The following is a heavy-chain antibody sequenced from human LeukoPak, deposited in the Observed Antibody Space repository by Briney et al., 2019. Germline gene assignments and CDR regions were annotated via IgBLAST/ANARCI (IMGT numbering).Heavy chain of an antibody. Sequence: ASAKVSCKASGYTFTGYYMHWVRQAPGQGLEWMGWINPNSGGTNHAQKFQGRVTVTRDTSISTAYMELSRLRSDDTAVYYCARRQVGAPGPWGQGTLVTVSS. D-gene: IGHD1-26*01. J-gene: IGHJ4*02. CDR2: INPNSGGT. CDR3: ARRQVGAPGP. V-gene: IGHV1-2*02. CDR1: GYTFTGYY.